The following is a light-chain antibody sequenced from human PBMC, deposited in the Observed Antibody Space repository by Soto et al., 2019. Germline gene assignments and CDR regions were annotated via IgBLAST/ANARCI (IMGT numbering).Light chain of an antibody. Sequence: DIQMTQSPSTLSASVGDRVTITCRASQSISSLLAWYQQKPGKAPKLLIYKASNLESGVPSRFSGSGSGTEFTLTISSLQPDDFATYYCQQYNNYITFGPGTKVDVK. CDR3: QQYNNYIT. V-gene: IGKV1-5*03. J-gene: IGKJ3*01. CDR2: KAS. CDR1: QSISSL.